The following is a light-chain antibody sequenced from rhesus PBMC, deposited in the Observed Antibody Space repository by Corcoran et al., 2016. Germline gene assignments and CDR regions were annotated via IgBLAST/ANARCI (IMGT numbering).Light chain of an antibody. V-gene: IGKV2-72*02. CDR3: VQALAFPFT. CDR1: QSLPHSNGNTY. Sequence: IVMTQTPLSLPITPGEPASISRRSSQSLPHSNGNTYLHGYLQKPGQSPRLLIYGGSNGAAGVPDRFSGRGSGTDFTLKISKVEAEDVGVYYCVQALAFPFTFGPGTKLDIK. J-gene: IGKJ3*01. CDR2: GGS.